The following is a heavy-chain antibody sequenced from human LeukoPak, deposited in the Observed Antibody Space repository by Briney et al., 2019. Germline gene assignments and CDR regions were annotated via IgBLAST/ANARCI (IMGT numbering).Heavy chain of an antibody. D-gene: IGHD3-22*01. J-gene: IGHJ4*02. CDR3: ARERDSYYYDSSGYTGIDY. CDR2: IYYSGST. V-gene: IGHV4-31*03. CDR1: GGSISSGGYY. Sequence: SQTLSLTCTVSGGSISSGGYYWSWIRQPPGNGLEWIGYIYYSGSTYYNPSLKSRVTISVDPSKNQFSLELSSVTAADTAVYYCARERDSYYYDSSGYTGIDYWGQGTLVTVSS.